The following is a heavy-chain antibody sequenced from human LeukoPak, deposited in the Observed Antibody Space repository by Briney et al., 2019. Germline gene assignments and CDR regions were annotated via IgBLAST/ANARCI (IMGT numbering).Heavy chain of an antibody. CDR2: IVVGSGNT. CDR1: GFTFTSSA. CDR3: GTYCSSTSCKFRSFDY. J-gene: IGHJ4*02. D-gene: IGHD2-2*01. Sequence: SVKVSCKASGFTFTSSAMQWVRQARGQRLEWIGWIVVGSGNTNYAQKFQERVTITRDMSTSTAYMELSSLRSEDTAVYYCGTYCSSTSCKFRSFDYWGQGTLVTVSS. V-gene: IGHV1-58*02.